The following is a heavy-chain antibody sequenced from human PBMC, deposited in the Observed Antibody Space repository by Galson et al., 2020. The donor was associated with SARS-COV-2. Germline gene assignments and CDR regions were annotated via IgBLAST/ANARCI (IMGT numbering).Heavy chain of an antibody. Sequence: GESLKNSCAASGIIFSDYDMAWVRQAPGKGLEWVSYISGGSSHIYYADSVKGRFTVSRDNAKKSLYLQMNSLRADDTAVYYCARDPYQVPIDFWGQGTLVTVSS. V-gene: IGHV3-48*01. D-gene: IGHD2-2*01. CDR1: GIIFSDYD. J-gene: IGHJ4*02. CDR2: ISGGSSHI. CDR3: ARDPYQVPIDF.